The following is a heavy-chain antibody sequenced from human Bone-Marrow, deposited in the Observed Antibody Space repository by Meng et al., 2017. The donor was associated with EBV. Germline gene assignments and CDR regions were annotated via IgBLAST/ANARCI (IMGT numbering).Heavy chain of an antibody. CDR3: ARESGRGYTPDF. D-gene: IGHD3-10*01. CDR1: GGAFSNSA. CDR2: FIPILGTP. J-gene: IGHJ4*02. Sequence: QVPGVQSGAGVKRPGSSVKVSCKASGGAFSNSAISWVRQAPGQGLKWMGGFIPILGTPNYAQKYQDRVTITADESTSTAYMELSGLRSEDTAVYYCARESGRGYTPDFWGQGTLVTVSS. V-gene: IGHV1-69*01.